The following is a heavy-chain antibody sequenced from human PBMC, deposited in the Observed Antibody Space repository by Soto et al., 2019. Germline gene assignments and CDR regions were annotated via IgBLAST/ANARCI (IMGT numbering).Heavy chain of an antibody. V-gene: IGHV4-59*08. J-gene: IGHJ4*02. CDR1: GGSISSYY. Sequence: QVQLQESGPGLVKPSETLSLTCTVSGGSISSYYWSWIRQPPGKGLEWIGYIYYSGSTNYNPSLRRPVTISVDTSKNQSSLKLNSMTAADTAVYYCARHNYGSGSTYFDYWGQGTLVTVSS. CDR3: ARHNYGSGSTYFDY. D-gene: IGHD3-10*01. CDR2: IYYSGST.